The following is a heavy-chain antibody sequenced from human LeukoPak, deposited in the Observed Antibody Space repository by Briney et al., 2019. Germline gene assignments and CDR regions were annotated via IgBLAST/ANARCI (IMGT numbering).Heavy chain of an antibody. Sequence: PSETLSLTCAVYGGSFSGYYWSWIRQPPGKGLEWIGEINHSGSTNYNPSLKSRVTISVETSKNQCSLKLSSVTAADTAVYYCRYDSSGSLDYWGQGNLVTVSS. D-gene: IGHD3-22*01. J-gene: IGHJ4*02. CDR2: INHSGST. CDR3: RYDSSGSLDY. CDR1: GGSFSGYY. V-gene: IGHV4-34*01.